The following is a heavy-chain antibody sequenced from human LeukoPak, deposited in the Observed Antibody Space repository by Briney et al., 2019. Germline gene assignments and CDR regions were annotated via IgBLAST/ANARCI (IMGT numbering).Heavy chain of an antibody. CDR1: GFTFSYNA. D-gene: IGHD3-10*01. J-gene: IGHJ3*01. Sequence: HSGGSLRLSCAASGFTFSYNAMAWVRQAPGKGLEWVSGILGSGDSTYYADAVKGRFTISRDNSKNTLYLQMSTLRAEDTAVYYCAKSWDAFDFWGQGTMVTVSS. CDR2: ILGSGDST. V-gene: IGHV3-23*01. CDR3: AKSWDAFDF.